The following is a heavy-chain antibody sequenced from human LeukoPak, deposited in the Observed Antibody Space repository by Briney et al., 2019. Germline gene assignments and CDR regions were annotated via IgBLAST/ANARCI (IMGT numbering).Heavy chain of an antibody. J-gene: IGHJ4*02. CDR2: INSDGSST. Sequence: PGGSLRLSCAASGFTFSGYWMHWVRQAPGKGLVWVSRINSDGSSTIYADSVKGRFTISRENAKNTLYLQMNSLRAEDTAVYYCARDTHLGNFDYWGQGTLVTVSS. CDR3: ARDTHLGNFDY. V-gene: IGHV3-74*01. CDR1: GFTFSGYW. D-gene: IGHD7-27*01.